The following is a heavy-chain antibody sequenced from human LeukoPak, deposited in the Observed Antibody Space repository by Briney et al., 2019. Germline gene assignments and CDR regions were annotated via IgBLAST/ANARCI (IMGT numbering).Heavy chain of an antibody. J-gene: IGHJ3*02. CDR1: GGSISSSSYY. CDR3: ARHNPYQLLFPTDDAFDI. Sequence: SETLSLICTVPGGSISSSSYYWGWIRQPPGKGLEWIGSIYYSGSTYYNPSLKSRVTISVDTSKNQFSLKLSSVTAADTAVYYCARHNPYQLLFPTDDAFDIWGQGTMVTVSS. V-gene: IGHV4-39*01. D-gene: IGHD2-2*01. CDR2: IYYSGST.